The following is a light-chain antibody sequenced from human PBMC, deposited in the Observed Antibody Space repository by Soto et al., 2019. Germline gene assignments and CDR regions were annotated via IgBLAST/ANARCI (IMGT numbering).Light chain of an antibody. CDR3: QPSYSTPRT. Sequence: DIQMTQSPSSLSASVGDRVTITCRASQSISSYLNWYQQKPGKAPKLLIYAASRLQSGVPSRFSGSGSGTDFTITISSLPPEDFATYYCQPSYSTPRTFGQGTKVDIK. V-gene: IGKV1-39*01. CDR1: QSISSY. J-gene: IGKJ1*01. CDR2: AAS.